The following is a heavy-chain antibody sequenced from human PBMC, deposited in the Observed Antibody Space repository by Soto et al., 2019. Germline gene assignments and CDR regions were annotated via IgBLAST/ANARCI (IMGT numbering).Heavy chain of an antibody. D-gene: IGHD1-26*01. J-gene: IGHJ5*02. CDR2: FDPEDGET. Sequence: ASVKVSCKVSGYTLTELSMHWVRQAPGKGLEWMGGFDPEDGETIYAQKFQGRVTMTEDTSTDTAYMELSSLRSEDTAVYYCATRSPWDFWFDPWGQGTLVTVSS. V-gene: IGHV1-24*01. CDR1: GYTLTELS. CDR3: ATRSPWDFWFDP.